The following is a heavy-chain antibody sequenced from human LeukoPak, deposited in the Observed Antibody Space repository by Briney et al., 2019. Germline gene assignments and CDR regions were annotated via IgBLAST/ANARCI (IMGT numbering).Heavy chain of an antibody. CDR1: GYTFTGYY. J-gene: IGHJ3*02. CDR3: ARDRNSGSSLDI. Sequence: ASVTLSCKASGYTFTGYYIHWVRQAPAQGLEWMGWIYPYSGDTNYAQNFQGRVTMTRDTSISTAYMELSSLKSDDTAVHYCARDRNSGSSLDIWGQGTMLTVSS. CDR2: IYPYSGDT. D-gene: IGHD6-6*01. V-gene: IGHV1-2*02.